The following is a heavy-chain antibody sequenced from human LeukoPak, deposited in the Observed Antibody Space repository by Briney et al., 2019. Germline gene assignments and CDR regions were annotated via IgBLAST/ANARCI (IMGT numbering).Heavy chain of an antibody. CDR3: ARDCSHRGLLWFGELYGIDY. J-gene: IGHJ4*02. V-gene: IGHV3-30*03. CDR2: ISYDGSNK. D-gene: IGHD3-10*01. CDR1: GFTFSSYG. Sequence: GRSLRLSCAASGFTFSSYGMHWVRQAPGKGLEWVAVISYDGSNKYYADSVKGRFTISRDNSKNTLYLQMNSLRAEDTAVYYCARDCSHRGLLWFGELYGIDYWGQGTLVTVSS.